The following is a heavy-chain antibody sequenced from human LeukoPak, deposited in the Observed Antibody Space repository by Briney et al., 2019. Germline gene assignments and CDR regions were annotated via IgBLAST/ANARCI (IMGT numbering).Heavy chain of an antibody. CDR3: ATSPTYYYDSSGYSAFDI. V-gene: IGHV1-18*01. Sequence: ASVKVSCKASGGTFSSYAISWVRQAPGQGLEWMGWISAYNGNTNYAQKLQGGVTMTTDTSTSTAYMELRSLRSDDTAVYYCATSPTYYYDSSGYSAFDIWGQGTMVTVSS. CDR1: GGTFSSYA. D-gene: IGHD3-22*01. J-gene: IGHJ3*02. CDR2: ISAYNGNT.